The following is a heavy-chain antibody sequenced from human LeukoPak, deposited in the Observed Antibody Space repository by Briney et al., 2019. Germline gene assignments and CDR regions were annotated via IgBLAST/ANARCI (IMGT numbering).Heavy chain of an antibody. CDR3: ARGAHSGSWENYYYYGMDV. D-gene: IGHD6-13*01. J-gene: IGHJ6*02. V-gene: IGHV1-69*13. CDR2: IIPIFGTA. Sequence: SVKVSCKASGGTFSSYAISWVRQAPGQGLEWMGGIIPIFGTANYAQKFQGRVTITADESTSTAYMELSSLRSEDTAVYYCARGAHSGSWENYYYYGMDVWGQGTTVTVSS. CDR1: GGTFSSYA.